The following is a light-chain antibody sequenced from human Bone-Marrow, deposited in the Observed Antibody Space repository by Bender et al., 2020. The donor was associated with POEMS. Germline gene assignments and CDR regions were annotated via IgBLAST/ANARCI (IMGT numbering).Light chain of an antibody. CDR2: VEANGSY. CDR1: SGHSSYA. J-gene: IGLJ3*02. V-gene: IGLV4-60*03. Sequence: QLVLTQSPSASASLGASVKLTCTLSSGHSSYAIAWHQQQPEKGPRYLMKVEANGSYNRGSGVPDRFSGSSSGSDRYLSISNLQSDDEADYYCETWDTHTQLFGGGTKLTVL. CDR3: ETWDTHTQL.